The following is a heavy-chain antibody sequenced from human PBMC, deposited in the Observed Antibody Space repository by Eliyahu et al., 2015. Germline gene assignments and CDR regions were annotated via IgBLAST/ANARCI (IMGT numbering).Heavy chain of an antibody. J-gene: IGHJ4*02. CDR1: GFXFSXYA. V-gene: IGHV3-23*01. Sequence: EVQLLESGGGXVQPGGSLRLSCAASGFXFSXYAXSWVRQAPGTGLEWVSAISGSGGSTYYADSVKGRFTISRDNSKNTLYLXMNSLRAEDTAVYYCAKDLHYYDSSGYYYDFDYWGQGTLVTVSS. D-gene: IGHD3-22*01. CDR2: ISGSGGST. CDR3: AKDLHYYDSSGYYYDFDY.